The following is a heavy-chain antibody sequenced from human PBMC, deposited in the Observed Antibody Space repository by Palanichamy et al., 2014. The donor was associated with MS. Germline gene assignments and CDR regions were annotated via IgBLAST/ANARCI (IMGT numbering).Heavy chain of an antibody. CDR2: ISYDGSNK. D-gene: IGHD6-13*01. J-gene: IGHJ3*02. Sequence: KGLEWVAVISYDGSNKYYADSVKGRFTISRDNSKNTLYLQMNSLRAEDTAVYYCAKAEAAAGTIPAFDIWGQGTMVTVS. CDR3: AKAEAAAGTIPAFDI. V-gene: IGHV3-30*18.